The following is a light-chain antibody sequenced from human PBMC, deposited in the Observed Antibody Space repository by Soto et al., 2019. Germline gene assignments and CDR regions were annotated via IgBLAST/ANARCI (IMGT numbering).Light chain of an antibody. CDR2: KAT. V-gene: IGKV1-5*03. CDR1: QSISSW. Sequence: DIQMTQSPSTLSASVGDRVTITCRASQSISSWLAWYQQKPGKAPQLLIYKATRLESGDPSRFSGSGSGTDFTLTISSLQPDDFATYYCQQYNSYWTFGQGTKVEIK. J-gene: IGKJ1*01. CDR3: QQYNSYWT.